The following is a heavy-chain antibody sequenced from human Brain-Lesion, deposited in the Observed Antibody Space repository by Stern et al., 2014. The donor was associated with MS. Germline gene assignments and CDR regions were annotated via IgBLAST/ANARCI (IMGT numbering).Heavy chain of an antibody. V-gene: IGHV1-69*06. J-gene: IGHJ5*02. Sequence: EQLVESGPEVKKPGSSVQVSCKASGGTFRTYPITWLRQPPGQGLEWMGRIIPIFGSANYAQKFQGRVTITADRSTTTVYMKLSSLKSDDAAVYYCAKDGPALVTNWFDPWGRGTLVTVSS. CDR2: IIPIFGSA. CDR1: GGTFRTYP. D-gene: IGHD5-18*01. CDR3: AKDGPALVTNWFDP.